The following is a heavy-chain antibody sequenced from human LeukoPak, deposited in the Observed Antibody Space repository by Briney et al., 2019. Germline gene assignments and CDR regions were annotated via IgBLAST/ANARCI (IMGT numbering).Heavy chain of an antibody. D-gene: IGHD6-6*01. CDR2: ISYDGSNK. J-gene: IGHJ4*02. CDR1: GFTFSSYA. CDR3: ARGLQLVYLYFDY. Sequence: PGGSLRLSCAASGFTFSSYAMHWVRQAPGKGLEWVAVISYDGSNKYYADPVKGRFTISRDNSKNTLYLQMNSLRAEDTAVYYCARGLQLVYLYFDYWGQGTLVTVSS. V-gene: IGHV3-30-3*01.